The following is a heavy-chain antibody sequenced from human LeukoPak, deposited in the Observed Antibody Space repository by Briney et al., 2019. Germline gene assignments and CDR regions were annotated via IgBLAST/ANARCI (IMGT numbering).Heavy chain of an antibody. D-gene: IGHD2-2*01. CDR1: GYSFIRYW. V-gene: IGHV5-51*01. J-gene: IGHJ6*03. CDR2: IYPGDSDT. Sequence: GESLKISCKGSGYSFIRYWIGWVRQMPGKDLEWMGIIYPGDSDTRYSPSFQDQVTISADKSISTAYLQWSSLKASDTAMYYCARHVVVPATNDYYYYMDVWGRGTTVTVSS. CDR3: ARHVVVPATNDYYYYMDV.